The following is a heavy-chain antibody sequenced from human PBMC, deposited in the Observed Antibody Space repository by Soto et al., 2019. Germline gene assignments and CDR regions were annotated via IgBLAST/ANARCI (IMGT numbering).Heavy chain of an antibody. D-gene: IGHD4-4*01. CDR3: ARDLKTTIVKDYSDY. CDR2: ISLSSNTI. J-gene: IGHJ4*02. Sequence: GGSLRLSCAASGFTFSSYIMDWVRQAPGKGLEWVSYISLSSNTIFYADSVKGRFTISRDNAKNSLYLQMNSLRDEDTAVYYCARDLKTTIVKDYSDYWGQGTLVTVSS. V-gene: IGHV3-48*02. CDR1: GFTFSSYI.